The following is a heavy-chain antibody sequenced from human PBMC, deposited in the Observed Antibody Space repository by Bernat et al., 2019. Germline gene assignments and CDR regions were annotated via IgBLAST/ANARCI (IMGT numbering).Heavy chain of an antibody. Sequence: EVQLVESGGGLVQPGGSLRLSCAASGFTFSTYEMNWVRQAPGKGLEWVAYIDSSGSTTYYADSVKGRFTISRDNAKNTLYLQMNSLRAEDTAVYYCARDAFTCGVQFDYWGQGTLVTVSS. V-gene: IGHV3-48*03. CDR1: GFTFSTYE. D-gene: IGHD2-8*02. CDR3: ARDAFTCGVQFDY. CDR2: IDSSGSTT. J-gene: IGHJ4*02.